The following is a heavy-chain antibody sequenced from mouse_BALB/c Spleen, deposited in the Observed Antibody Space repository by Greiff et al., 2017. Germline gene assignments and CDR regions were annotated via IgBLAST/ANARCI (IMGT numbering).Heavy chain of an antibody. CDR2: ISSGGSYT. CDR3: TREGTGNAMDY. D-gene: IGHD4-1*01. J-gene: IGHJ4*01. Sequence: EVKVVESGGGLVKPGGSLKLSCAASGFTFSSYTMSWVRQTPEKRLEWVATISSGGSYTYYPDSVKGRFTISRDNAKNTLYLQMSSLKSEDTAMYYCTREGTGNAMDYWGQGTSVTVSS. V-gene: IGHV5-6-4*01. CDR1: GFTFSSYT.